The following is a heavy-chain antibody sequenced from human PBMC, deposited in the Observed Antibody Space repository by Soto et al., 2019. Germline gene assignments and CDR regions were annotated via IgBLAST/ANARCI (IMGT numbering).Heavy chain of an antibody. J-gene: IGHJ4*02. CDR2: ISFSGVNR. CDR3: AKVGSGSYSAHS. Sequence: EVLLLESGGGLVQPGGSLRLSCAASGFTFSSYAMNWVRQAPGKGLEWVSTISFSGVNRHYADSVKGRFTISRDNSKNTLYLQMNSLRAEDTAIYYCAKVGSGSYSAHSWGQGTLVTVSS. D-gene: IGHD3-10*01. CDR1: GFTFSSYA. V-gene: IGHV3-23*01.